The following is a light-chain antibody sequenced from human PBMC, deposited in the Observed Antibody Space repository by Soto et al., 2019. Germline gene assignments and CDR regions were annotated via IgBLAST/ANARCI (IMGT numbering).Light chain of an antibody. CDR1: QSVTANY. Sequence: ENVLTQSPGTLSLTPGERATLSCRASQSVTANYLAWYQQRPGQAPRLLIYDASSRATGIPDRFSGSGSGTDFTLTISRLETEDFAVYYCQQYAGSVRTFGQGTKVDIK. CDR3: QQYAGSVRT. CDR2: DAS. J-gene: IGKJ1*01. V-gene: IGKV3-20*01.